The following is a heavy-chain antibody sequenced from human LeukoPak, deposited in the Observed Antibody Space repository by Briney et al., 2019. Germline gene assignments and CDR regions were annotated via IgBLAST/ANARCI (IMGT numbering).Heavy chain of an antibody. D-gene: IGHD3-10*01. Sequence: GASVKVSCKASGYTFTSYAMHWVRQAPGQRLEWMGWINAGNGNTKYSQKFQGRVTITRDTSASTAYMELSSLRSEDTAVYYCARNRITMVRGVISGGTGNHYNWFDPWGQGTLVTVSS. CDR1: GYTFTSYA. J-gene: IGHJ5*02. CDR2: INAGNGNT. CDR3: ARNRITMVRGVISGGTGNHYNWFDP. V-gene: IGHV1-3*01.